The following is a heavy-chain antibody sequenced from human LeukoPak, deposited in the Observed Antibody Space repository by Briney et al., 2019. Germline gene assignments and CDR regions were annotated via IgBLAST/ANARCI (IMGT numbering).Heavy chain of an antibody. CDR1: GFIFSDYK. V-gene: IGHV3-30*04. CDR3: AREGAGGSPREDALDI. D-gene: IGHD3-16*01. Sequence: GGSLRLSCAASGFIFSDYKFHWVRQAPGKGLEWVTVISSDGRATFYAESVKGRFTIARDDSENTLSLQMNSLRLEDTAVYYCAREGAGGSPREDALDIRGQGTVVTVSS. CDR2: ISSDGRAT. J-gene: IGHJ3*02.